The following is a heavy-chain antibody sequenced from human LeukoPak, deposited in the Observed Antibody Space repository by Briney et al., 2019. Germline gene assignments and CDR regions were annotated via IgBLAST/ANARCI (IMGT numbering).Heavy chain of an antibody. D-gene: IGHD3-22*01. Sequence: SGTLSLTCAVSGDSISSSNWWSWVRQSPGKGLEWIGEIYHGGSTDYNPSLKSRVTISLDKSKNQFSLELISVTAADTAVYYCVETPNYYYDSSGYLRWGQGTLVTVSS. CDR3: VETPNYYYDSSGYLR. CDR1: GDSISSSNW. J-gene: IGHJ1*01. V-gene: IGHV4-4*02. CDR2: IYHGGST.